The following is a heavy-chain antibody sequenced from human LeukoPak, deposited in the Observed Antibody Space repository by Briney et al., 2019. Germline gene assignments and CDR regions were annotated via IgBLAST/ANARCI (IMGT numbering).Heavy chain of an antibody. Sequence: PGGSLRLSCAASGFIFSTYVMSWARQAPGKGLEWVSSLTASGAGTYYADSVKGRFTISRDNSKNTLYLQMNSLRAEDTAVYYCAKESGVYYFDYWGQGTLVTVSS. D-gene: IGHD2-8*01. CDR1: GFIFSTYV. CDR3: AKESGVYYFDY. V-gene: IGHV3-23*01. CDR2: LTASGAGT. J-gene: IGHJ4*02.